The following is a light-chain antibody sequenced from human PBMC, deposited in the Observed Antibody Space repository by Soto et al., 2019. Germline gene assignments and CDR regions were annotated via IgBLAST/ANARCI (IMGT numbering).Light chain of an antibody. CDR1: LSIGTY. CDR2: SVF. CDR3: QQGYSSPQT. Sequence: DIQMAQSPSSLSASVGDRVSITCRASLSIGTYLNWYQQTPGQAPRLLIYSVFTLQSGVPSRFSGSGSGTEFTLTISSLQPEDSATYYCQQGYSSPQTFGQGTKLEIK. J-gene: IGKJ2*01. V-gene: IGKV1-39*01.